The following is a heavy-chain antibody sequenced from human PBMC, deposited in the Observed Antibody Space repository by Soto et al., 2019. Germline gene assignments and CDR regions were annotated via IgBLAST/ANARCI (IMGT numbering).Heavy chain of an antibody. D-gene: IGHD4-17*01. CDR1: GFTFSSYS. CDR2: ISSSSGSI. V-gene: IGHV3-48*01. CDR3: AARYHYGDLPIEFYP. Sequence: GGSLRLSCAASGFTFSSYSMNWVRQAPGKGLEWVSYISSSSGSIYYADSVKGRFTISRDNAKNTLYLQMNSLRAEDTAVDYFAARYHYGDLPIEFYPWGHVTLVTVSS. J-gene: IGHJ5*02.